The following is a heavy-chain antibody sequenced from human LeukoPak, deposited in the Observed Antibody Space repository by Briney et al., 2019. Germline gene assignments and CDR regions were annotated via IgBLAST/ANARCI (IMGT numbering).Heavy chain of an antibody. Sequence: HAGGSLRLSCGGSGFTFDYYGMDWVRQAPGKGLEWVAAISYHATNTYYADSVKGRFTISRDNSKNTLDLQMNSLRAEDTAVYYCARDKGGGYSYTDYWGQGTLVTVSS. CDR3: ARDKGGGYSYTDY. D-gene: IGHD5-18*01. CDR2: ISYHATNT. J-gene: IGHJ4*02. CDR1: GFTFDYYG. V-gene: IGHV3-30*03.